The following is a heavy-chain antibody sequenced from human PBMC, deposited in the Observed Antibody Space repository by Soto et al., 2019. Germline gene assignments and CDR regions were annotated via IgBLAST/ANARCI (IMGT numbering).Heavy chain of an antibody. D-gene: IGHD3-22*01. CDR1: GFTFSTYS. Sequence: GGSLRLSCAASGFTFSTYSMNWVRQAPGKGLEWVSYISSSSSTIFYTDSVKGRFTVSRDNAKNSLYLQMNSLRAEDTAVYYWASPTYYYDSSGPPAYWGPEPLATVPS. CDR3: ASPTYYYDSSGPPAY. J-gene: IGHJ4*02. V-gene: IGHV3-48*01. CDR2: ISSSSSTI.